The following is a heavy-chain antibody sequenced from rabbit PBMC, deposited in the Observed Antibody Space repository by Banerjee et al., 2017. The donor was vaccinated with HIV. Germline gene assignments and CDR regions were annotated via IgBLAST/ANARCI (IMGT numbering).Heavy chain of an antibody. CDR1: GFSFSSGYD. V-gene: IGHV1S40*01. J-gene: IGHJ4*01. CDR2: IYAGSGST. CDR3: ARDPVYSSSSGYYDL. D-gene: IGHD1-1*01. Sequence: QQLVESGGGLVKPGASLTLTCKASGFSFSSGYDMCWVRQAPGKGLEWIACIYAGSGSTWYASWAKGRFTISKTSSTTVTLQMTSLTAADTATYFCARDPVYSSSSGYYDLWGPGTLVTVS.